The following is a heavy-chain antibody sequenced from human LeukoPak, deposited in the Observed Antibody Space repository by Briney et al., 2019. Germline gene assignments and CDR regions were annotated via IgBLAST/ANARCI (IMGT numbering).Heavy chain of an antibody. D-gene: IGHD5-18*01. CDR1: GYTFTSYY. V-gene: IGHV1-2*02. Sequence: GASVKVSCKASGYTFTSYYMHWVRQAPGQGLEWMGWINPNSGGTNYAQKFQGRVTMTRDTSISTAYMELSRLRSDDTAVYYCAREDTAMASYYFDYWGQGTLVTVSS. J-gene: IGHJ4*02. CDR2: INPNSGGT. CDR3: AREDTAMASYYFDY.